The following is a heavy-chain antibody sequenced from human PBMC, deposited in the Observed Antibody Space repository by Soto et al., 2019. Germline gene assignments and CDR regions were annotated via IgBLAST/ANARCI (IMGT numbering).Heavy chain of an antibody. Sequence: GGSRRLSRAASGCTLSGYYMNWVRQAPGEGLGWVSYISSSGSTIYYADSVKGRFTISRDNAKNSLYLQMNSLRAEDTAVYYCARSKYYYGSGSSDFDYWGQGTLVTVSS. J-gene: IGHJ4*02. CDR1: GCTLSGYY. D-gene: IGHD3-10*01. V-gene: IGHV3-11*01. CDR2: ISSSGSTI. CDR3: ARSKYYYGSGSSDFDY.